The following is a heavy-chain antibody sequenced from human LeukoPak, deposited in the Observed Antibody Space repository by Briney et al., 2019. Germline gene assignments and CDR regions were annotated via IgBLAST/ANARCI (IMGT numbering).Heavy chain of an antibody. Sequence: GGSLRLSCAASGFTVSSNYMSWVRQAPGKGLEWVSVIYSGGSTYYADSVKGRFTISRDNSKNTLYLQMSSLRAEDTAVYYCARDKQDYDSSGYYDYWGQGTLVTVSS. CDR2: IYSGGST. CDR1: GFTVSSNY. J-gene: IGHJ4*02. V-gene: IGHV3-66*01. CDR3: ARDKQDYDSSGYYDY. D-gene: IGHD3-22*01.